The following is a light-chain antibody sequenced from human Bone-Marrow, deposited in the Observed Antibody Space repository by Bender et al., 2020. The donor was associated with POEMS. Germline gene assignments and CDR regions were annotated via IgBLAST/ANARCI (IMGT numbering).Light chain of an antibody. CDR3: LLSYSGVRV. Sequence: ELTQPPSVSVSPGQTARITCSGGALSWQYGFWFQQKPGQAPMTLIYDTSHKHSWTPARFSGSLLGDKAALTLSGAQPEDEAEYYCLLSYSGVRVFGTGTKVTVL. CDR1: SGGALSWQY. J-gene: IGLJ1*01. CDR2: DTS. V-gene: IGLV7-46*01.